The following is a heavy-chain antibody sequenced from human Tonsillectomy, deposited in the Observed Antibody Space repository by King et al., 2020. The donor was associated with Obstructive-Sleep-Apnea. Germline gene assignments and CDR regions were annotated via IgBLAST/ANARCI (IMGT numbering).Heavy chain of an antibody. CDR2: ISPNSGAT. J-gene: IGHJ4*02. D-gene: IGHD3-10*01. CDR3: ARDMSAYDSTSPAY. V-gene: IGHV1-2*02. CDR1: GYTFTGYY. Sequence: VQLVQSGAEVKKPGASVKVSCKASGYTFTGYYIHWVRQAPGQGLEWMGWISPNSGATLYAQKFQDRVTMTRDTSISTAYMDLSRLRSDDTAIYYCARDMSAYDSTSPAYWGQGPLVTVST.